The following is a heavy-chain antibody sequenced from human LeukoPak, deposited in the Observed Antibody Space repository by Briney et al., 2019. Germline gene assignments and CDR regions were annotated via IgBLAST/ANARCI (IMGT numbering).Heavy chain of an antibody. Sequence: GGSLRLSCAASGFTFSSYSMNWVRQAPGKGLEWVSSISSSSSYIYYADSVKGRFTISRDNAKNSLYLQMNSLRAEDTAVYYCATHMITFGGVIVTLDYWGQGTLVTVSS. CDR2: ISSSSSYI. D-gene: IGHD3-16*02. J-gene: IGHJ4*02. V-gene: IGHV3-21*04. CDR1: GFTFSSYS. CDR3: ATHMITFGGVIVTLDY.